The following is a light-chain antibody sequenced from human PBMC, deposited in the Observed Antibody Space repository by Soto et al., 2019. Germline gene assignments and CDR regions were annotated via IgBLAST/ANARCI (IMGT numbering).Light chain of an antibody. J-gene: IGLJ2*01. CDR2: DVS. Sequence: QSVLTQPPSASGSPGQSVTISCTGTSSDVGGYNYVSWYQQHPGKAPKFMIYDVSKRPSGVPDRFSGSKSGNTASLTVSGLQAEDEADYYCSPYAGSNNYVVFGGGTKLTVL. V-gene: IGLV2-8*01. CDR1: SSDVGGYNY. CDR3: SPYAGSNNYVV.